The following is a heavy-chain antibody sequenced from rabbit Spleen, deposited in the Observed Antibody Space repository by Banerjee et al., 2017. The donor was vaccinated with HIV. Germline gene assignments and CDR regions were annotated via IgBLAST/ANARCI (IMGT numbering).Heavy chain of an antibody. CDR3: AREDGEGGDGYFNL. CDR2: INAATGKP. CDR1: GFSFSNKAV. D-gene: IGHD5-1*01. J-gene: IGHJ4*01. Sequence: QEQLVESGGGLVQPGGSLKLSCTASGFSFSNKAVMCWVRQAPGKGLEWIACINAATGKPVYATWAKGRFTISRTSSTTVTLQMTSLTAADTATYFCAREDGEGGDGYFNLWGQGTLVTVS. V-gene: IGHV1S45*01.